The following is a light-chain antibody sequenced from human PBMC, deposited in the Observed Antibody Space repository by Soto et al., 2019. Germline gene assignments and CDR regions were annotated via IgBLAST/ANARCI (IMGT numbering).Light chain of an antibody. CDR3: QQYETFSGT. J-gene: IGKJ1*01. Sequence: EIVMTQSPDTLSVSPGERATLSCRASQDLNINLAWYQQKPGQAPRLLIYGASTRATGIPARFSGSGSGTKFTLTIASLQPDDFATYYCQQYETFSGTFGPGTKVDIK. V-gene: IGKV3-15*01. CDR1: QDLNIN. CDR2: GAS.